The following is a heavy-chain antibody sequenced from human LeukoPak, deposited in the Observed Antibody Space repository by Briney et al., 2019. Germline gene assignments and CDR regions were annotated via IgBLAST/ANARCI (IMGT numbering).Heavy chain of an antibody. V-gene: IGHV4-59*01. D-gene: IGHD3-16*01. Sequence: SETLSLTCTVSDDSISDYYRGWIRQPPGKGLEWIGYFHNSGTSTYNPSLKSRVTISADTPKNQFSLKLNSLTTADTAVYYCTRGAGWLIDYWGQGILVTVSS. CDR3: TRGAGWLIDY. CDR1: DDSISDYY. CDR2: FHNSGTS. J-gene: IGHJ4*02.